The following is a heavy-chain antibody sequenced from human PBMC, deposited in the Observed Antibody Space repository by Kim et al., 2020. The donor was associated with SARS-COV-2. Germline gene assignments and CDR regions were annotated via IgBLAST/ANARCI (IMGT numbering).Heavy chain of an antibody. J-gene: IGHJ4*02. CDR1: GFTFDDYA. CDR2: ISWNSGSI. V-gene: IGHV3-9*01. CDR3: AKANQLYYYDSSGWGYYFDY. Sequence: GGSLRLSCAASGFTFDDYAMHWVRQAPGKGLEWVSGISWNSGSIGYADSVKGRFTISRDNAKNSLYLQMNSLRAEDTALYYCAKANQLYYYDSSGWGYYFDYWGQGTLVTVSS. D-gene: IGHD3-22*01.